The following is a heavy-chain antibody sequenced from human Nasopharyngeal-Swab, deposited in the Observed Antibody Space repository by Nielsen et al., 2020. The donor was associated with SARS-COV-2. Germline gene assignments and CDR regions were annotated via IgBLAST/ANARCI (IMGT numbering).Heavy chain of an antibody. CDR3: AKDLGWHYYFDY. J-gene: IGHJ4*02. Sequence: WIRQPPGKGLEWVAVISYDGINKYYADSVKGRFTISRDNSKNTLYLQMNSLRAEDTAVCYCAKDLGWHYYFDYWGQGTLVTVSS. D-gene: IGHD6-19*01. CDR2: ISYDGINK. V-gene: IGHV3-30*18.